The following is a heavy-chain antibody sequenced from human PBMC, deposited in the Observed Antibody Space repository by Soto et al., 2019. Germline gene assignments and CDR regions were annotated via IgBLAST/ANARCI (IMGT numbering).Heavy chain of an antibody. J-gene: IGHJ5*02. V-gene: IGHV1-69*02. D-gene: IGHD3-3*01. CDR2: IIPILGIA. CDR1: GGTFSRYT. Sequence: QVQLVQSGAEVKKPGYSVKVSCEASGGTFSRYTISWVRQAPGQGLEWMGRIIPILGIANYAQKFQGRVTITADKSTSTAYMELSSLRSEDTTVYYCAAAEYDFWSAPGSWGQGTLVTVSS. CDR3: AAAEYDFWSAPGS.